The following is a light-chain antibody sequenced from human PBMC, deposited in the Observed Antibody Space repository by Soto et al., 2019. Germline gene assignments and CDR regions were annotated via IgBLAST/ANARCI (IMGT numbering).Light chain of an antibody. V-gene: IGLV2-8*01. J-gene: IGLJ1*01. CDR1: SSDVGGYNY. CDR2: EVT. CDR3: CSYAGANNPDV. Sequence: QSALTQPPSASGSPGQSVTISCSGTSSDVGGYNYVSWYQQRPGKVPKLMIYEVTKRPSGVPDRFSGSKSGNTASLTVSGLQADDEADYYCCSYAGANNPDVFGTGTKLTVL.